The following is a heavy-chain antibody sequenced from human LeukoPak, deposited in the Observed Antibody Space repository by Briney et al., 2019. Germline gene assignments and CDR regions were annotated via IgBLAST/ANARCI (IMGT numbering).Heavy chain of an antibody. CDR1: GGSISSYY. J-gene: IGHJ5*02. CDR2: IYYSGST. D-gene: IGHD6-13*01. CDR3: AKSPSSSWQRFDP. Sequence: NSSETLSLTCAVYGGSISSYYWSWIRQPPGKGLEWIGYIYYSGSTNYNPSLKSRVTISVDTTKNQFSLKLSSVTAADTAVYYCAKSPSSSWQRFDPWGQGTLVTVSS. V-gene: IGHV4-59*01.